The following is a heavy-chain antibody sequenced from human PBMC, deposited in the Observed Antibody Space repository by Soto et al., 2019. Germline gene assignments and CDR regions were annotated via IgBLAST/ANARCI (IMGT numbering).Heavy chain of an antibody. CDR1: GFTFSSYS. V-gene: IGHV3-48*01. D-gene: IGHD4-17*01. J-gene: IGHJ4*02. CDR2: ISSSSSTI. Sequence: GGSLRLSCAASGFTFSSYSMNWVRQAPGKGLEWVSYISSSSSTIYYADSVKGRFTISRDNAKNSLYLQMNSLRAEDTAVYYCARGRLRNYGYFDYWGQGTLVTVSS. CDR3: ARGRLRNYGYFDY.